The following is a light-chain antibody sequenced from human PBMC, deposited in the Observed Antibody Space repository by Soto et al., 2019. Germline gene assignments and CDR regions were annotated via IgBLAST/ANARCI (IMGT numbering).Light chain of an antibody. Sequence: EIVMTQSPATLSVSPGERATLSCRASQSVSSKLAWFQQKPGQVPSLLIYGVSTRATGVPVRFSGSGSGTEFTLTVNSLQSEDFAVYYCQQYHNWLWTFGQGTKVDIK. CDR1: QSVSSK. V-gene: IGKV3-15*01. CDR2: GVS. J-gene: IGKJ1*01. CDR3: QQYHNWLWT.